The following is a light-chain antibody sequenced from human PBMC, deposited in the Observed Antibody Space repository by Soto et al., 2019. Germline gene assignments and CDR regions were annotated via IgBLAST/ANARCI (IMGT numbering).Light chain of an antibody. Sequence: QSALTQPASVSGSPGQSIAISCTGTSSDVGYYNYVSWYQQHPGKAPNVMIYDVNNRPSGVPDRFSGSKSGNTASLTISGPQAEDEAYYYCSSYTGSSTYVFGIGKRVTAL. J-gene: IGLJ1*01. CDR3: SSYTGSSTYV. CDR2: DVN. V-gene: IGLV2-14*01. CDR1: SSDVGYYNY.